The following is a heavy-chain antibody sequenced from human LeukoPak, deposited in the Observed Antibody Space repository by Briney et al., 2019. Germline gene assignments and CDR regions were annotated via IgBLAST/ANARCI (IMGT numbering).Heavy chain of an antibody. CDR3: ARQFYHDSSGADY. Sequence: SETLSLTCTVSGGXISSSHYYWGWIRQPPGKGLEWIGSIYYSGTTYYNPSLKSRVAMSMDTSKNQFSLKLSSVTAADTAMYYCARQFYHDSSGADYWGQGALVTVSS. CDR2: IYYSGTT. V-gene: IGHV4-39*01. CDR1: GGXISSSHYY. J-gene: IGHJ4*02. D-gene: IGHD3-22*01.